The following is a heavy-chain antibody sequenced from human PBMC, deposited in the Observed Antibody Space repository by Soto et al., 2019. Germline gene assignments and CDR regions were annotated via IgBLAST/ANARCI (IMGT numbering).Heavy chain of an antibody. D-gene: IGHD1-1*01. Sequence: GGSLRLSCAASGFTFNSYAMNWVRQAPGKGLAWVSAIGTDGNTYYANSVKGRFTISRDNSRTTLYLQMNSLRVEDTALYYCVTKYTGTRAFDYWGQGTLVTAPQ. J-gene: IGHJ4*01. CDR1: GFTFNSYA. V-gene: IGHV3-23*01. CDR3: VTKYTGTRAFDY. CDR2: IGTDGNT.